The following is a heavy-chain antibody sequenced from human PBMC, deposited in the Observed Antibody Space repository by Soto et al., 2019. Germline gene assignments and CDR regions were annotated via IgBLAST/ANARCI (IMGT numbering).Heavy chain of an antibody. J-gene: IGHJ5*02. V-gene: IGHV1-18*04. CDR3: ARDRYYYGSGSYYISWFDP. CDR1: GYTFTTYG. CDR2: ISAYNGNT. D-gene: IGHD3-10*01. Sequence: VKVSCKTSGYTFTTYGVSWXRQAPGQGLEWMGWISAYNGNTNYAQKLQGRVTMTTDTSTSTAYMDLPGLRSDDTAVYYCARDRYYYGSGSYYISWFDPWGQGALVTVSS.